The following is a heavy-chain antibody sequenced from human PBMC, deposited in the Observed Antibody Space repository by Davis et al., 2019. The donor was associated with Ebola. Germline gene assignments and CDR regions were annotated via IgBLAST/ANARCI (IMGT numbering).Heavy chain of an antibody. CDR1: GFTFSTFA. V-gene: IGHV3-30-3*01. J-gene: IGHJ5*01. CDR3: ARDPTNYGSEDYFAYNWFDS. D-gene: IGHD3-10*01. CDR2: ISYDGNKK. Sequence: PGGSLRLSCVGSGFTFSTFAMNWVRQAPGKGLEWVALISYDGNKKFYTDSVKGRFTISSDNSKNTLYLQMDSLRPEDTAVYFCARDPTNYGSEDYFAYNWFDSWGQGTLVTVSS.